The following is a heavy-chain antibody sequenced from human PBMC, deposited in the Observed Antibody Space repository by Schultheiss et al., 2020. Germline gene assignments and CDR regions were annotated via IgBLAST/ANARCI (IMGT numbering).Heavy chain of an antibody. V-gene: IGHV3-9*01. J-gene: IGHJ6*02. Sequence: SLRLSCAASGFTFSSYVMHWVRQAPGKGLEWVSGISWNSGSIGYADSVKGRFTISRDNAKNTLYLQMNSLRAEDTAVYYCARGGRGMDVWGQGTTVTVSS. CDR1: GFTFSSYV. CDR2: ISWNSGSI. CDR3: ARGGRGMDV.